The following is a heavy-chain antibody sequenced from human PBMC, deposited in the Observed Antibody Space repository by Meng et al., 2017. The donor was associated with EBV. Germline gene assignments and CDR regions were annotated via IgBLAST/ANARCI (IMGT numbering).Heavy chain of an antibody. CDR2: VSHSGRT. CDR1: GGSLSDYY. D-gene: IGHD5/OR15-5a*01. CDR3: ARVGYSVHDVSFEDF. Sequence: QVLLRPWGAGLLKPSEXLFLSCAVYGGSLSDYYWSCIGQAAGKSLEWIGEVSHSGRTRYNPSLKSQVSMSADVSKKQFSLKMKSVTAADTGVYFCARVGYSVHDVSFEDFWGQGTLVTVSS. V-gene: IGHV4-34*01. J-gene: IGHJ4*02.